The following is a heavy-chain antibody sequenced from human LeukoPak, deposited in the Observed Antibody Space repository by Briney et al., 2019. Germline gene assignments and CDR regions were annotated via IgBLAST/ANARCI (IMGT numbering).Heavy chain of an antibody. D-gene: IGHD2-15*01. Sequence: GASVKVSCKASGYTFTSYGISWVRQAPGQGLEWMGWISAYNGNTNYAQKLQGRVTMTTDTSTSTDYMELRSLRSDDTAVYYCARVELYCSGGSCYSDYWGQGTLVTVSS. CDR1: GYTFTSYG. J-gene: IGHJ4*02. V-gene: IGHV1-18*01. CDR2: ISAYNGNT. CDR3: ARVELYCSGGSCYSDY.